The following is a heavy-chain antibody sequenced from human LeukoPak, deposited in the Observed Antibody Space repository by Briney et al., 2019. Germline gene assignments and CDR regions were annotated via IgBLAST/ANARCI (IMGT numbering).Heavy chain of an antibody. CDR2: ISYDGSNK. CDR3: ARGYCSSTSCYGFDY. J-gene: IGHJ4*02. V-gene: IGHV3-30*03. CDR1: DFSFITYA. Sequence: GGSLRLSCAASDFSFITYAMSWVRQAPGKGLEWVAVISYDGSNKYYADSVKGRFTISRDNSKNTLYLQMNSLRAEDTAVYYCARGYCSSTSCYGFDYWGQGTLVTVSS. D-gene: IGHD2-2*01.